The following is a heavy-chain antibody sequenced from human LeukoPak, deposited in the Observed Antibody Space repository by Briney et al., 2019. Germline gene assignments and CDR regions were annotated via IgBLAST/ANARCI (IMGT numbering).Heavy chain of an antibody. CDR1: GFTFSSYS. V-gene: IGHV3-48*04. CDR3: ARDRGASYSALDY. D-gene: IGHD2-15*01. J-gene: IGHJ4*02. Sequence: GRSLTLSCAASGFTFSSYSLNWVRQAPGKGLEWVPFISSSSITIYYAYSVKCLFTISRHNAEKSLYLQMNSLRAEDTAVYYCARDRGASYSALDYWGGAALLTVSS. CDR2: ISSSSITI.